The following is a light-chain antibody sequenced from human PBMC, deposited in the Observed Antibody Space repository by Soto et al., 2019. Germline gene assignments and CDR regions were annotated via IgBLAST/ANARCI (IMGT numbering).Light chain of an antibody. J-gene: IGKJ4*01. Sequence: DIQITQSPSSVSASVRDRFTITCRASQGISSWLAWYQQKPGRAPKLLIYSASSLQSGAPSRFTGSGSGTDFTLTITGLQPDDVATYYCQQGNSFPLSFGGGTKVDIK. V-gene: IGKV1-12*01. CDR1: QGISSW. CDR3: QQGNSFPLS. CDR2: SAS.